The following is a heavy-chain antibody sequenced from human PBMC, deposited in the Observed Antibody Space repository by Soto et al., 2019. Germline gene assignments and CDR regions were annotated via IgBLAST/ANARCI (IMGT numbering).Heavy chain of an antibody. Sequence: QSGPTLVNPTETLTLTCTVSGFSLSNARMGVSWIRQPPGKALEWLAHIFSNDEKSYSTSLKSRLTISKDTSKSQVVLTMTNMDPVDAATSYCARGQYDFWSGYYNEYYYYYGMDVWGQGTTVTVSS. V-gene: IGHV2-26*01. J-gene: IGHJ6*02. CDR1: GFSLSNARMG. CDR2: IFSNDEK. D-gene: IGHD3-3*01. CDR3: ARGQYDFWSGYYNEYYYYYGMDV.